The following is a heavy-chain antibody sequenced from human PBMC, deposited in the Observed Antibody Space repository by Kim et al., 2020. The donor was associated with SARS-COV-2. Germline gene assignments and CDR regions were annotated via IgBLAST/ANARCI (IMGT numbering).Heavy chain of an antibody. J-gene: IGHJ6*02. D-gene: IGHD2-2*01. CDR3: ATVVVPADFYGMDV. V-gene: IGHV3-72*01. Sequence: GGSLRLSCAASGFSFSDHYMDWVRQAPGKGLEWVGRTRNKANSYTTEYAASVKGRFIISRDDSKDSLHLQMNSLKTEDTAVYYCATVVVPADFYGMDVWGQGTTVTVSS. CDR2: TRNKANSYTT. CDR1: GFSFSDHY.